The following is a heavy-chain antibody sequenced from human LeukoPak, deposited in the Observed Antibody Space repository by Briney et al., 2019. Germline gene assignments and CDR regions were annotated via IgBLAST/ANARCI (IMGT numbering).Heavy chain of an antibody. V-gene: IGHV3-48*04. D-gene: IGHD2-2*01. Sequence: GGSLRLSCAASGFTFSSYSMNWVRQAPGKGLEWVSYISSASGSICYADSVKGRFTISRDNAKNSLFLQMNSLRAEDTAVYYCARLPAYCSSISCYYDYWGQGTLVTVSS. J-gene: IGHJ4*02. CDR2: ISSASGSI. CDR1: GFTFSSYS. CDR3: ARLPAYCSSISCYYDY.